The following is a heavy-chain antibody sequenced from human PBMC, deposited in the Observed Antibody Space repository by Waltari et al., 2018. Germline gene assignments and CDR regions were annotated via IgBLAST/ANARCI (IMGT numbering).Heavy chain of an antibody. CDR3: AKDAVGGSGSFSPFDY. Sequence: EVQLVESGGGLVQPGRSLRLSCAASGFTFDDYAMHWVRQAPGEGLERGSGISWNSGSIGDADAVKGRFTISSDNAKNSLYLQMNSLRAEDTALYYCAKDAVGGSGSFSPFDYWGQGTLVTVSS. V-gene: IGHV3-9*01. J-gene: IGHJ4*02. D-gene: IGHD3-10*01. CDR1: GFTFDDYA. CDR2: ISWNSGSI.